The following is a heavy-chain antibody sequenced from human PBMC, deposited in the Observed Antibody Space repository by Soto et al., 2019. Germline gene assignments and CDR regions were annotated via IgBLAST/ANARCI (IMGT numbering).Heavy chain of an antibody. V-gene: IGHV4-34*01. J-gene: IGHJ4*02. Sequence: QVQLQQWGAGLLKPSETLSLTCAVYGGSFSGYYWSWIRQPPGKGLEWIGEINHSGSTNYKPSLKSRVTISVDTSKNQFSLKLSSVTAADTAVYYCARRPGGQRFLDYLRGYYFDYWGQGTLVTVSS. D-gene: IGHD3-3*01. CDR2: INHSGST. CDR3: ARRPGGQRFLDYLRGYYFDY. CDR1: GGSFSGYY.